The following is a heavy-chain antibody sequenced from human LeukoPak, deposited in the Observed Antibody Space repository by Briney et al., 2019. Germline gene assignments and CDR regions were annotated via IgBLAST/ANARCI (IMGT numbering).Heavy chain of an antibody. D-gene: IGHD1-26*01. CDR1: GFTVSSNY. CDR3: ARGHSGSYSEDAFDI. CDR2: IYSGGST. Sequence: GGSLRLSCAASGFTVSSNYMSWVRQAPGKGLEWVSVIYSGGSTYYADSVKGRFTISRDNSKNTLYLQMNSLRAEDTAVYYCARGHSGSYSEDAFDIWGQGTMVTVSS. J-gene: IGHJ3*02. V-gene: IGHV3-53*01.